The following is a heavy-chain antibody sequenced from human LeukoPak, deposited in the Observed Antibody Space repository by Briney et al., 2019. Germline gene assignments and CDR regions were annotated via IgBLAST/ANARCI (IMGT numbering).Heavy chain of an antibody. J-gene: IGHJ4*02. CDR2: TYYSGST. Sequence: SETLSLTCTVSGGSISSYYWSWIRQPPGKGLEWIGYTYYSGSTNYNPSLKSRVTISVDTSKNQFSLKLSSVTAADTAVYYCARLTYDQYYFDYWGQGTLVTVSS. CDR3: ARLTYDQYYFDY. V-gene: IGHV4-59*08. D-gene: IGHD3-22*01. CDR1: GGSISSYY.